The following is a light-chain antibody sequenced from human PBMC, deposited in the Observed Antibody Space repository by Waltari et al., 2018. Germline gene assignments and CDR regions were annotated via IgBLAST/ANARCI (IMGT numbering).Light chain of an antibody. CDR1: ALPKKY. V-gene: IGLV3-10*01. CDR3: YSTDSSGNVQV. Sequence: SYELTQPPSVSVSPGQTARITCSGDALPKKYAYWYQQKSGQAPVQVIYEDVKRPSGIPERFSGPSSGTMVTLTISGAQVEDEADYYCYSTDSSGNVQVFGGGTKLTVL. CDR2: EDV. J-gene: IGLJ2*01.